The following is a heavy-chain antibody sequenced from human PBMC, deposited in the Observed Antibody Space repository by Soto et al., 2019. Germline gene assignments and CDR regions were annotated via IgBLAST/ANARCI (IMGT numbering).Heavy chain of an antibody. D-gene: IGHD1-26*01. CDR3: ARHPVGVGGLDV. V-gene: IGHV4-59*08. J-gene: IGHJ6*02. CDR1: GGSFSPNY. Sequence: SETLSLTCRLSGGSFSPNYWGWFRQPPGKGLEWIGYIYYSGSTNYHPSLKSRVSISVDTSKNLFSLKLSSVTAADTAVYYCARHPVGVGGLDVWGQGTSVTVSS. CDR2: IYYSGST.